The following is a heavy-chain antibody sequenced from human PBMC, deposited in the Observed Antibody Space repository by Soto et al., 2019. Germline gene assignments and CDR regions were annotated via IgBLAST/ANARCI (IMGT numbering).Heavy chain of an antibody. CDR1: GGSISSSSYY. Sequence: PSETLSLTCTVSGGSISSSSYYWGWIRQPPGKGLEWIGSIYYSGSTYYNPSLKSRVTISVDTSKNQFSLKLSSVTAADTAVYYCARQRIAARFRTNSPGFDPWGQGTLVTVSS. J-gene: IGHJ5*02. CDR3: ARQRIAARFRTNSPGFDP. V-gene: IGHV4-39*01. CDR2: IYYSGST. D-gene: IGHD6-6*01.